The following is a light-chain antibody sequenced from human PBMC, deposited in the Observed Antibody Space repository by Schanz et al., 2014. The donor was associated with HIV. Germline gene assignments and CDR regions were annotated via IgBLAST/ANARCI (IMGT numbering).Light chain of an antibody. CDR2: EVS. V-gene: IGLV2-8*01. CDR3: SSYAATSNVL. CDR1: SSDVGGYNY. J-gene: IGLJ3*02. Sequence: QSALTQPPSASGSPGQSVTISCTGTSSDVGGYNYVSWYQQHPGKAPKIMIYEVSKRPSGVPDRFSGSKSGNTASLTVSGLQAEDEADYYCSSYAATSNVLFGGGTKLTVL.